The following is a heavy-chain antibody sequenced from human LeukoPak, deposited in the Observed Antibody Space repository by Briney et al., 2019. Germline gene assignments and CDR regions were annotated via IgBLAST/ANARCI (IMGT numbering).Heavy chain of an antibody. D-gene: IGHD2-15*01. Sequence: PSETLSLACAVYGGSFSGYYWSWIRQPPGKGLEWIGEINHSGSTNYYPSLKSRVTISVDTSKNQFPLKLSSVTAADTAVYYCARGNLVAATPFDYWGQGTLVTVSS. J-gene: IGHJ4*02. CDR1: GGSFSGYY. CDR2: INHSGST. CDR3: ARGNLVAATPFDY. V-gene: IGHV4-34*01.